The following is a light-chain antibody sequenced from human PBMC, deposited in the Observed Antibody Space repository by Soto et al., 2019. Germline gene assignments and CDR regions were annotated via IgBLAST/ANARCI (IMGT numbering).Light chain of an antibody. J-gene: IGKJ1*01. Sequence: VLTLAVPTLFLSKRELAIRSCRASQSVRSYLAWYQQKPGQAPRLLIYDASNRATGIPARFSGSGSGTDFTLTISSLEPEDFAVYYCQQYNNWPPTVGQGTKVDIK. CDR2: DAS. CDR1: QSVRSY. CDR3: QQYNNWPPT. V-gene: IGKV3-11*01.